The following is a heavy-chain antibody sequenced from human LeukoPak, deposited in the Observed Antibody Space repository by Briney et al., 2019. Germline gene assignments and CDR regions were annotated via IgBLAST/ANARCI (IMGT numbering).Heavy chain of an antibody. Sequence: SETLSLTCTVSGGSISSSSYYWGWIRQPPGKGLEWIGYIYYSGSTNYNPSLKSRVTISVDTSKNQFSLKLSSVTAADTAVYYCVRDVGYFDIDYWGQGTLVTVSS. CDR3: VRDVGYFDIDY. V-gene: IGHV4-61*05. CDR1: GGSISSSSYY. CDR2: IYYSGST. D-gene: IGHD3-9*01. J-gene: IGHJ4*02.